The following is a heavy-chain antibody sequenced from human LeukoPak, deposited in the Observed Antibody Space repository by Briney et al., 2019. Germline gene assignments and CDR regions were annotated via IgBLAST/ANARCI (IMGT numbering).Heavy chain of an antibody. V-gene: IGHV3-9*01. CDR3: AKWPHRYCSGGSCSDF. Sequence: PGGSLRLSCAASGFTFDDYAMHWVRQAPGKGLEWVSGISWNSGSIGYADSVKGRFTISRDNAKNSLYLQMNSLRAENTALYYCAKWPHRYCSGGSCSDFWGRGTLVTVSS. D-gene: IGHD2-15*01. CDR1: GFTFDDYA. CDR2: ISWNSGSI. J-gene: IGHJ4*02.